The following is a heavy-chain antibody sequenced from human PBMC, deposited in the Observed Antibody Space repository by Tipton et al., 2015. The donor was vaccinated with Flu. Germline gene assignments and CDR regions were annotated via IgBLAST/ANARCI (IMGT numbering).Heavy chain of an antibody. V-gene: IGHV4-34*01. CDR2: IDHSGGT. D-gene: IGHD3-10*01. Sequence: TLSLTCVVYGESFRGSYWGWIRQPPGKGLEWIGEIDHSGGTNNNPSLKSRVTISKDTSKKQFSLNLSSMTAADTAVYYCARSTYYYGSGSSDYWGQGTLVTVSS. CDR1: GESFRGSY. CDR3: ARSTYYYGSGSSDY. J-gene: IGHJ4*02.